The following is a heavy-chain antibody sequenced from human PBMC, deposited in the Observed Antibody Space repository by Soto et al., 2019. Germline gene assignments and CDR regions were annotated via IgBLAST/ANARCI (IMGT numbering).Heavy chain of an antibody. J-gene: IGHJ6*02. CDR2: ITESGSII. CDR1: GFTFSSYE. CDR3: ARSLSAVGYYYYGMDV. V-gene: IGHV3-48*03. Sequence: EVQLVESGGGLVQPGGSLRLSCAASGFTFSSYEMNWVRQAPGKGLEWVSYITESGSIIYYADSVKGRFTMSRDNAKNSLHLQMNSLRAEDTAVYYCARSLSAVGYYYYGMDVWGQGTTVTVSS. D-gene: IGHD6-13*01.